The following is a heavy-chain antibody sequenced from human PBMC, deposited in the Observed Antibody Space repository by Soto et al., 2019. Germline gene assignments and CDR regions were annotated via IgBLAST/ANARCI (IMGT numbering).Heavy chain of an antibody. CDR2: ISGSGGST. J-gene: IGHJ4*02. V-gene: IGHV3-23*01. D-gene: IGHD5-18*01. Sequence: GGSLRLSCAASGFTFSSYAMSWVRQAPGKGLEWVSAISGSGGSTYYADSVKGRFTISRDNSKNTLYLQMSSLRAEDTAVYYCAKDYTAMVTAGFDYWGQGTLVTVSS. CDR1: GFTFSSYA. CDR3: AKDYTAMVTAGFDY.